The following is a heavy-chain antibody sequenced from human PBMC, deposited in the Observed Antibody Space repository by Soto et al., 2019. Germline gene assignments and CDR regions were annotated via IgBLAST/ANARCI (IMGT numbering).Heavy chain of an antibody. D-gene: IGHD6-19*01. CDR1: GFTFGDYA. Sequence: GGSLRLSCTASGFTFGDYAMSWFRQAPGKGLEWVGFIRSKAYGGTTEYAASVKGRFTISRDDSKSIAYLQMNSLKTEDTAVYYCTRQWLVREEIDAFDICGQGTMVTVSS. CDR2: IRSKAYGGTT. CDR3: TRQWLVREEIDAFDI. J-gene: IGHJ3*02. V-gene: IGHV3-49*03.